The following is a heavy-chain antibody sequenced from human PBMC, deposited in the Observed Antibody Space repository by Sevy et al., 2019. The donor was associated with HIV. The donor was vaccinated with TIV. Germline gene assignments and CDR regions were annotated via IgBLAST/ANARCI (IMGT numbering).Heavy chain of an antibody. J-gene: IGHJ6*02. CDR1: GLTFSDYY. Sequence: GGSLRLSCSASGLTFSDYYMTWIRQAPGKGLECISYISNSGNTVYYADSVKGRFTVSRDNAKKSLYLQLNSLRDEDTAVYYCARDNYCISGDGCYGYGLDVWAQGTTVTVSS. D-gene: IGHD2-2*01. V-gene: IGHV3-11*01. CDR2: ISNSGNTV. CDR3: ARDNYCISGDGCYGYGLDV.